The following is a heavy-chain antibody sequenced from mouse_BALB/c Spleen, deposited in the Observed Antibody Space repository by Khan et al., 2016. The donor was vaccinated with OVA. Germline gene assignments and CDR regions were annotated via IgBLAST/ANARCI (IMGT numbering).Heavy chain of an antibody. CDR3: ARDAGRY. Sequence: EAQLQQSGPELVKPGASVKISCKTSGYTFPEYTVHWVKQSLGKSLDWIGVINPKNGGTAYNQKFKGKATLTVDKSSSTAYMEFRSLTSDDSAVYYCARDAGRYWGQGTSVTVAS. J-gene: IGHJ4*01. CDR1: GYTFPEYT. V-gene: IGHV1-18*01. CDR2: INPKNGGT. D-gene: IGHD3-3*01.